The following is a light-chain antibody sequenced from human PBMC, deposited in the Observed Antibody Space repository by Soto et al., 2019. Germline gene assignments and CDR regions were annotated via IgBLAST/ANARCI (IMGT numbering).Light chain of an antibody. CDR2: GAS. CDR3: QQYNNWPRT. J-gene: IGKJ1*01. CDR1: QSVSSN. Sequence: EVVMTQSPDTLSGSPGERATLSCRASQSVSSNLAWYQQKIGQAPRLLIYGASTRATGISARISGSGYGTEFNLTISSLQSEDFAMYYCQQYNNWPRTFGQGTQVDIK. V-gene: IGKV3-15*01.